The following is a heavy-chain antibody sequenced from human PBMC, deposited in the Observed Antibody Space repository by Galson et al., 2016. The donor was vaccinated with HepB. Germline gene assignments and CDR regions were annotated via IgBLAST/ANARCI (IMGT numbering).Heavy chain of an antibody. CDR2: TRNKAKSYTT. CDR3: ASALPHCSGDTCYSYYGMVV. Sequence: SLRLSCATSGFTFSDHYMDWVRQAPGKGLEWVGRTRNKAKSYTTEYAPPVKGRFTISRDDSKNSMYLQMNSLKTEDTAVYYCASALPHCSGDTCYSYYGMVVWGQGTTVTVSS. D-gene: IGHD2-15*01. J-gene: IGHJ6*02. V-gene: IGHV3-72*01. CDR1: GFTFSDHY.